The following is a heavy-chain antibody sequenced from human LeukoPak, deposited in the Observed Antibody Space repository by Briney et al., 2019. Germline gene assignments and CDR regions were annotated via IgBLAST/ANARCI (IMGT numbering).Heavy chain of an antibody. J-gene: IGHJ1*01. CDR2: INPNSGDT. CDR1: GYTFTGYY. V-gene: IGHV1-2*02. D-gene: IGHD3-22*01. Sequence: ASVKVSCKASGYTFTGYYMHWVRQAPGQGLEWMGWINPNSGDTNYAQKFQGRVTMTRDTSISTAYMELSRLTSDDTAFYYCARGSYDSSDFEYFHHWGQGALLTVSS. CDR3: ARGSYDSSDFEYFHH.